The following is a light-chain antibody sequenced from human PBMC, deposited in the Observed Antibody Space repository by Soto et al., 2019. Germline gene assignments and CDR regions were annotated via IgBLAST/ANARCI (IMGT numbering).Light chain of an antibody. V-gene: IGLV2-23*01. J-gene: IGLJ2*01. CDR1: SSDVGSYNF. Sequence: QSVLTQPASVSGSLGQSITISCTGASSDVGSYNFVSWYQQHPGKAPKVIIYEAGKWPSGVSNRFSGSKSGNTASLTISGLQAEDEADYFCCSYAGRSTWVFGGGTKLTVL. CDR2: EAG. CDR3: CSYAGRSTWV.